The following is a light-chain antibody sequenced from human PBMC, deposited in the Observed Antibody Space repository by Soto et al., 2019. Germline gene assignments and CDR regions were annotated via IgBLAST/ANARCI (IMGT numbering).Light chain of an antibody. V-gene: IGKV3-20*01. CDR3: QQFGGSPQT. CDR2: GAS. CDR1: QSVSSY. Sequence: EIVLTQSPGTLSLSPGEGATLSCRASQSVSSYLAWYQQKPGQAPRLLIYGASSRATGIPDRFSGSGSGTVFTLTISRLEPEDFAVYYCQQFGGSPQTFGQGTKVEIK. J-gene: IGKJ1*01.